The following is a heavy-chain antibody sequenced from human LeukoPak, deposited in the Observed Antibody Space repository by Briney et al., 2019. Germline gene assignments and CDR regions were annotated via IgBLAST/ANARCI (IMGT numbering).Heavy chain of an antibody. CDR2: ISYDGSNK. CDR3: AKAAFGGITMVRGVSPDI. J-gene: IGHJ3*02. CDR1: GFTFSSYG. D-gene: IGHD3-10*01. V-gene: IGHV3-30*18. Sequence: GESLRLSCAASGFTFSSYGMHWVRQAPGKGLEWVAVISYDGSNKYYADSVKGRFTISRDNSKNTLYLQMNSLRAEDTAVYYCAKAAFGGITMVRGVSPDIWGQGTMVTVSS.